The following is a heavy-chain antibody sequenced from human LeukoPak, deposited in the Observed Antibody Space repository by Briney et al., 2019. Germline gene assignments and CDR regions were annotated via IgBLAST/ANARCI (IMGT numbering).Heavy chain of an antibody. CDR2: IIPIFGTA. V-gene: IGHV1-69*13. CDR3: ATRGHDFWSGYHKYYFDY. J-gene: IGHJ4*02. D-gene: IGHD3-3*01. CDR1: GGTFSSYA. Sequence: GASVKVSCKASGGTFSSYAISWVRQAPGQGLEWMGGIIPIFGTANYAQKFQGRVTITADESTSTAYMELSSLRSEDTAVYYCATRGHDFWSGYHKYYFDYWGQGTLVTVSS.